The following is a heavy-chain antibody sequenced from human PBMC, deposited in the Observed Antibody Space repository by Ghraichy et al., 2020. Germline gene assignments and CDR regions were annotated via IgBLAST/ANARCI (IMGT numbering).Heavy chain of an antibody. CDR1: GYTFTNYY. Sequence: ASVKVSCKTSGYTFTNYYMHWVRHAPGHVLEWMGIINPSAGSTTYAQKFQGRVTMTRDTSTSTVYMELSSLRSDDTALYFCARAMTTVAYNWFDPWGQGTLVNVSS. CDR2: INPSAGST. J-gene: IGHJ5*02. V-gene: IGHV1-46*01. D-gene: IGHD4-23*01. CDR3: ARAMTTVAYNWFDP.